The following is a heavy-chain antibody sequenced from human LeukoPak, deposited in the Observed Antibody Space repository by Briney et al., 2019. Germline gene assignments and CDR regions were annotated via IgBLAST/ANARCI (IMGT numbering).Heavy chain of an antibody. Sequence: GGSLRLSCAASGFTFSSYAMSWVRLAQGKGLEWVSDISGSGGSTYYADSVKGRFTISRDNSKNTLYLQMNSLRAEDTAVYYCARVAYGGAARAFDIWGQGTMVTVSS. D-gene: IGHD6-25*01. V-gene: IGHV3-23*01. CDR2: ISGSGGST. CDR3: ARVAYGGAARAFDI. CDR1: GFTFSSYA. J-gene: IGHJ3*02.